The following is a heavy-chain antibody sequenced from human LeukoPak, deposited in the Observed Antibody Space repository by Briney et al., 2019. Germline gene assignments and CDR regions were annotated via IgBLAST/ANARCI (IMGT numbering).Heavy chain of an antibody. J-gene: IGHJ6*03. V-gene: IGHV1-69*05. CDR2: IIPIFGTA. CDR1: GGTFSSYD. Sequence: SVKISCKASGGTFSSYDISWVRQAPGQELEWIGRIIPIFGTANYAQKFQGRVTITTDESTSTAYMELSSLRFEDTAVYYCARDRGGVSFYYYYMDVWGKGTTVTVSS. CDR3: ARDRGGVSFYYYYMDV. D-gene: IGHD3-10*01.